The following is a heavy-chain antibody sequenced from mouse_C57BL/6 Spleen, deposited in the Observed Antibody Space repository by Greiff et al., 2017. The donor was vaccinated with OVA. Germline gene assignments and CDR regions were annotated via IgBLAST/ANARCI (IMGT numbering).Heavy chain of an antibody. J-gene: IGHJ2*01. CDR1: GYTFTSYW. CDR3: ARDDYDGVPYYFDY. V-gene: IGHV1-55*01. D-gene: IGHD2-4*01. Sequence: QVQLQQPGAELVKPGASVKMSCKASGYTFTSYWITWVKQRPGQGLEWIGDIYPGSGSTNYNEKFKSKATLTVDTSSSTAYMQISSLTSEDSAVYYCARDDYDGVPYYFDYWGQGTTLTVSS. CDR2: IYPGSGST.